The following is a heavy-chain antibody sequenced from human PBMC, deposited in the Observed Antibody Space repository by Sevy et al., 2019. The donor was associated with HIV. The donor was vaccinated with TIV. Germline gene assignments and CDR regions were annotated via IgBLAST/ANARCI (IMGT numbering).Heavy chain of an antibody. CDR2: IYTSGST. V-gene: IGHV4-4*07. Sequence: SETLSLTCTVSGGSISSYYWSWIRQPAGKGLEWIGRIYTSGSTNYNPSLKSRVTMSVDTSKNQCYLKMSSVTVADTAVYYCARELKVGAAGRVAVAGTVAFDIWGQGTMVTVSS. CDR3: ARELKVGAAGRVAVAGTVAFDI. J-gene: IGHJ3*02. D-gene: IGHD6-19*01. CDR1: GGSISSYY.